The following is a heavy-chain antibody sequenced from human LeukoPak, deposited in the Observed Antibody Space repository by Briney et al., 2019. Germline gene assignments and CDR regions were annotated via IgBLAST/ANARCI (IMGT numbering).Heavy chain of an antibody. Sequence: ASVKVSCKASGYTFTSYAMHWVRQAPGQRLEWMGWINAGNGNTKYSQEFQGRVTITRDTSASTAYMELSSLRSEDMAVYYCARSTHYYYDSSGYSGRWFDPWGQGTLVTVSS. D-gene: IGHD3-22*01. V-gene: IGHV1-3*03. CDR2: INAGNGNT. CDR3: ARSTHYYYDSSGYSGRWFDP. CDR1: GYTFTSYA. J-gene: IGHJ5*02.